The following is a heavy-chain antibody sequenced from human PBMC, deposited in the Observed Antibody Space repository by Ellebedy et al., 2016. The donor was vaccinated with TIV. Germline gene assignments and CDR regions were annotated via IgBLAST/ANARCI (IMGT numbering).Heavy chain of an antibody. V-gene: IGHV3-30*02. J-gene: IGHJ4*02. CDR3: VKDSGTRWYGEGVY. CDR1: GFAFSSRG. Sequence: PGGSLRLSCVASGFAFSSRGMHWVRQAPGKGPEWVAFVSSYGINTYSPDSVKGRFTISRDSAKNTPYLQMSTLKPEDTATYYCVKDSGTRWYGEGVYWGQGTLVTVSS. CDR2: VSSYGINT. D-gene: IGHD3-10*01.